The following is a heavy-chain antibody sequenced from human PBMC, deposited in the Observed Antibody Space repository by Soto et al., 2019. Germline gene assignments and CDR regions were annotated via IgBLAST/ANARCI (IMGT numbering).Heavy chain of an antibody. Sequence: SVKVSCKASGFTFTSSAVQWVRQARGQRLEWIGWIVVGSGNTNYAQKFQERVTITRDMSTSTAYMELSSLRSEDTAVYYCAADHPYDFWSGFFNYYYYGMDVWGQGTTVTVSS. V-gene: IGHV1-58*01. CDR3: AADHPYDFWSGFFNYYYYGMDV. CDR2: IVVGSGNT. CDR1: GFTFTSSA. J-gene: IGHJ6*02. D-gene: IGHD3-3*01.